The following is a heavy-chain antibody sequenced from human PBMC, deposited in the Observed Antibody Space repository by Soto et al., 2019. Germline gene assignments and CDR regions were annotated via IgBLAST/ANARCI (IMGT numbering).Heavy chain of an antibody. J-gene: IGHJ6*02. V-gene: IGHV1-2*02. Sequence: SVKVSCKASGYTFTGYYMHWVRQAPGQGREWMGWINPNSGGTNYAQKCQGRVTMTRDTSISTAYMELSRLRSDDTAVYYCAREGVDIVATQSYYYYYGMDVWGQGTTVTVSS. D-gene: IGHD5-12*01. CDR1: GYTFTGYY. CDR3: AREGVDIVATQSYYYYYGMDV. CDR2: INPNSGGT.